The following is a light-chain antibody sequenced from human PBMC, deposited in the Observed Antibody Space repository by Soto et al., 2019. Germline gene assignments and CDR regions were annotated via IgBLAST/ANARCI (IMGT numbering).Light chain of an antibody. V-gene: IGKV4-1*01. CDR2: AAS. Sequence: DIVMTQSPDSLAVSLGERATINCKSSQSVLYSSNNKNYLAWYQQKPGKAPKLLIFAASSLQSGVPSRFSGSGSWTEFTLTISSLQPEDSATYYCLQHNTYPYTFGQGTKVDIK. CDR1: QSVLYSSNNKNY. J-gene: IGKJ2*01. CDR3: LQHNTYPYT.